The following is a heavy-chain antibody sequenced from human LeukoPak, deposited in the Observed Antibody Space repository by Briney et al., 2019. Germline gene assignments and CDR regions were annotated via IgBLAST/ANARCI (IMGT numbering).Heavy chain of an antibody. CDR2: INSDGSST. CDR1: GFTFSSYW. CDR3: ARVGGRLYYFDY. Sequence: PGGSLILSCAASGFTFSSYWMHWVRQAPGKGLVWVSRINSDGSSTSYADSVKGRFTISRDNAKNTLYLQMNSLRAEDTAVYYCARVGGRLYYFDYWGQGTLVTVS. J-gene: IGHJ4*02. D-gene: IGHD2-15*01. V-gene: IGHV3-74*01.